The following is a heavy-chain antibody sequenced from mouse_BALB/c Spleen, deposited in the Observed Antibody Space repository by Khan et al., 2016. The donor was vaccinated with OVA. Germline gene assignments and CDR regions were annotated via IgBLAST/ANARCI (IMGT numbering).Heavy chain of an antibody. CDR1: GYSITSDYA. D-gene: IGHD1-1*01. CDR2: ISYSGRT. Sequence: EVKLEESGPGLVKPSQSLSLTCTVTGYSITSDYAWNWIRQFPGNKLEWMGYISYSGRTSYNPSLKSRISIPRDQSKNQFFLQLNSVTTEDTATYYCARSVTITTVVATDFDYWGQGTTLTVSS. V-gene: IGHV3-2*02. J-gene: IGHJ2*01. CDR3: ARSVTITTVVATDFDY.